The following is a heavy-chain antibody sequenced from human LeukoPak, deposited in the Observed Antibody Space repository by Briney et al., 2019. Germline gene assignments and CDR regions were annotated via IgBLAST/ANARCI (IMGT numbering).Heavy chain of an antibody. CDR3: AKDHEQWLVGRYYFDY. CDR1: GFTFSNTW. J-gene: IGHJ4*02. Sequence: PGGSLRLSCAASGFTFSNTWMSWVRQAPGKGLEWVSAISGSGGSTYYADSVKGRFTISRDNSKNTLYLQMNSLRAEDTAVYYCAKDHEQWLVGRYYFDYWGQGTLVTVSS. CDR2: ISGSGGST. V-gene: IGHV3-23*01. D-gene: IGHD6-19*01.